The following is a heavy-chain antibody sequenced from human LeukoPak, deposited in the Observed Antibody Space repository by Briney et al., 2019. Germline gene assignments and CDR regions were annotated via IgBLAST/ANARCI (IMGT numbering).Heavy chain of an antibody. Sequence: GGSLRLSCAASGFTLDDYTMHGVRQAPGKGLEWVSLISWDAGRTYYADSVKGRFTISRDNSKNSLYLQMNSLRAEDTAFYYCAKDFFPSGSPWLGFFQQWGQGTLVTVSS. CDR3: AKDFFPSGSPWLGFFQQ. CDR2: ISWDAGRT. V-gene: IGHV3-43*01. D-gene: IGHD3-10*01. CDR1: GFTLDDYT. J-gene: IGHJ1*01.